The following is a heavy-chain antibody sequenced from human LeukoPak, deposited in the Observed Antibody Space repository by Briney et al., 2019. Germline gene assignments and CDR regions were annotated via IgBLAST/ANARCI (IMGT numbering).Heavy chain of an antibody. J-gene: IGHJ6*02. CDR2: MNPNSGNT. V-gene: IGHV1-8*01. CDR1: GYTFTSYD. Sequence: GASVKAACKASGYTFTSYDINWVRQATGLGLEWMGWMNPNSGNTGYAQKFQGRVTMTRNTSISTAYMELSSLRSEDTAVYYCARGGYYYGSGSYSHYYYYGMDVWGQGTTVTVSS. D-gene: IGHD3-10*01. CDR3: ARGGYYYGSGSYSHYYYYGMDV.